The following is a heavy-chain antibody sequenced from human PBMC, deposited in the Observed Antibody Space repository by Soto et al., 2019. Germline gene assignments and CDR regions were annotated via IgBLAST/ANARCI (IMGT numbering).Heavy chain of an antibody. CDR2: IYPGDSDT. CDR3: ARLWGLDKGRSSTSCPFDY. CDR1: GYSFTSYW. J-gene: IGHJ4*02. Sequence: GESLKISCKGSGYSFTSYWIGWVRQMPGKGLEWMGIIYPGDSDTRYSPSFQGQVTISADKSISTAYLQWSSLKASDTAMYYCARLWGLDKGRSSTSCPFDYWGQGTLVTVSS. V-gene: IGHV5-51*01. D-gene: IGHD2-2*01.